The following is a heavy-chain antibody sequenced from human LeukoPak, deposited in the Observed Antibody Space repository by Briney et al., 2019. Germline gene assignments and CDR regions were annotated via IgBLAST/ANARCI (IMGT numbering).Heavy chain of an antibody. J-gene: IGHJ4*02. CDR1: GFIFSNYG. CDR3: AKVVQYTASTGTGLAS. CDR2: IWYDGSYK. D-gene: IGHD1-1*01. V-gene: IGHV3-33*06. Sequence: PGGSLRLSCAASGFIFSNYGMHWVRQAPGKGLDWVAVIWYDGSYKYYADSVKGRFTISRGNSKNTLYLEMNNLRAEDTAIYYCAKVVQYTASTGTGLASWGQGTLVTVSS.